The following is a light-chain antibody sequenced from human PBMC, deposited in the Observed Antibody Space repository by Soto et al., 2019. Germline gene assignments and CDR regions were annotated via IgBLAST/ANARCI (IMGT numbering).Light chain of an antibody. V-gene: IGKV1-27*01. CDR1: QGISNY. Sequence: DIQMTQSPSSLSASVEDRVTITCRASQGISNYLAWYQQKPGKVPKLLIYAASTLQSGVPSRFSGSGSGTDFALTITSLQAEDFATYYCQQLRMYPSTFGGGTKVDIK. J-gene: IGKJ4*01. CDR3: QQLRMYPST. CDR2: AAS.